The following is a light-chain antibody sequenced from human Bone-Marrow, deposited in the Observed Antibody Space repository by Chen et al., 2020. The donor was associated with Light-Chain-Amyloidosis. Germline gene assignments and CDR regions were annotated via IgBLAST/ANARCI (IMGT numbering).Light chain of an antibody. CDR3: QSYDSSLPVV. CDR1: SSNIGAGYD. Sequence: QSVLTQPPSVSGAPGQRVTIPCTGSSSNIGAGYDVHWYQQLPGTAPKLLIYGNSNRPSGVPDRFSGAKSGTSASLAITGLQAENEAEDYCQSYDSSLPVVFGGGTKLTVL. CDR2: GNS. J-gene: IGLJ2*01. V-gene: IGLV1-40*01.